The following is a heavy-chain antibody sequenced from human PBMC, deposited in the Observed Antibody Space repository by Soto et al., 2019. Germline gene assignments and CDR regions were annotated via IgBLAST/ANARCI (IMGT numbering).Heavy chain of an antibody. D-gene: IGHD6-25*01. CDR3: TREVSAVFDY. V-gene: IGHV3-74*01. CDR1: GLTFSNYW. J-gene: IGHJ4*02. CDR2: IDSDGSST. Sequence: PGGSLRLSCTASGLTFSNYWVHWVRQTPGKGLVWVSRIDSDGSSTSYADSVKGRFTISRDNAKNPLYLQMNSLRAEDTAVYYCTREVSAVFDYWGQGTLVTVSS.